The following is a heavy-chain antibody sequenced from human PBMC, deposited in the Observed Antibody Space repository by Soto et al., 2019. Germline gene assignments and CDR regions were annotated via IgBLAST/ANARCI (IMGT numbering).Heavy chain of an antibody. D-gene: IGHD1-1*01. CDR2: ISGSGGST. J-gene: IGHJ4*02. Sequence: PGGSLRLSCAASAFTFSSYAPSWVRQATGQGLEWVSAISGSGGSTYCADSVRGRCTISRANSKNTLYLQMTSLRAEDTAVYYCAKDTLVTSWGQGTLVTVAS. CDR1: AFTFSSYA. V-gene: IGHV3-23*01. CDR3: AKDTLVTS.